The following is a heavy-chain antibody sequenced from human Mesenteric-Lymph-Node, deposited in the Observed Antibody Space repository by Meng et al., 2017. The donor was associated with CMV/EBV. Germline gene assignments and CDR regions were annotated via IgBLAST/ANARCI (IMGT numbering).Heavy chain of an antibody. CDR1: GFTVGGVA. D-gene: IGHD6-19*01. CDR2: ISDDGINK. Sequence: SGFTVGGVAMHWVRQAPGRGLEWVAFISDDGINKNYADSVKGRFTISRDDSKNTVDLQVSSPRVEDTAVYFCARDSGWLTIKYYFDSWGQGALVTVSS. CDR3: ARDSGWLTIKYYFDS. J-gene: IGHJ4*02. V-gene: IGHV3-30-3*01.